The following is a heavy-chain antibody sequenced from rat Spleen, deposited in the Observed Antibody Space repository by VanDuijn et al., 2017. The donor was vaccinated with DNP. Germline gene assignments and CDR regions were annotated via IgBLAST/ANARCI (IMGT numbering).Heavy chain of an antibody. CDR2: INKDSSAI. D-gene: IGHD1-11*01. CDR3: AKGPNYGGDSDYFDY. CDR1: GFNFNDYW. V-gene: IGHV4-2*01. J-gene: IGHJ2*01. Sequence: EVKLVESGGGLVQPGRSLKLSCAASGFNFNDYWMGWVRQAPGKGLEWIGQINKDSSAIAYIPSLKDKFTISRDNDQNTLHLQMSKLGSEDTAIYYCAKGPNYGGDSDYFDYWGQGVMVTVSS.